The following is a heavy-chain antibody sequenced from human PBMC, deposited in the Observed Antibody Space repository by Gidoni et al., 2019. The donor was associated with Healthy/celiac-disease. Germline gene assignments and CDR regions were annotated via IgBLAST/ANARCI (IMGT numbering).Heavy chain of an antibody. CDR3: ARVSGYGEDGMDV. V-gene: IGHV3-13*01. Sequence: EVQLVESGGGLVQPGGSLRLSCAASGFTFSSYDMHWVRQATGKGLEWVSAIGTAGDTYYPGSVKGRFTISRENAKNSLYLQMNSLRAGDTAVYYCARVSGYGEDGMDVWGQGTTVTVSS. J-gene: IGHJ6*02. CDR2: IGTAGDT. CDR1: GFTFSSYD. D-gene: IGHD5-12*01.